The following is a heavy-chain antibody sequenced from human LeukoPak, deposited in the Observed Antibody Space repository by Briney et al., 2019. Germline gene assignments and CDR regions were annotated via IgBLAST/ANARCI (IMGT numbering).Heavy chain of an antibody. CDR1: GFTFGDYA. CDR3: TRGGGAYYDFWSGYLYYFDY. D-gene: IGHD3-3*01. J-gene: IGHJ4*02. V-gene: IGHV3-49*03. Sequence: PGGSLRLSCTASGFTFGDYAMSWSRRAPGKGLEGVGFIGGKAYGGQTEYAASVKGRFTISRDDSKSIAYLQMNSLKTEDTAVYYCTRGGGAYYDFWSGYLYYFDYWGQGTLVTVSS. CDR2: IGGKAYGGQT.